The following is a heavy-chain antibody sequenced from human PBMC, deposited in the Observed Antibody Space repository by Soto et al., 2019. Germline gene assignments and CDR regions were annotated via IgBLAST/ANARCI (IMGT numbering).Heavy chain of an antibody. V-gene: IGHV1-2*04. CDR1: GYTFTGYY. J-gene: IGHJ4*02. CDR3: ATQRSEWELSVEY. Sequence: VASVKVSCKASGYTFTGYYIHWVRQAPGQGLEWMGWINPNSGGTNYAQKFQGWVTMTRDTSISTAYMELSRLRSDDTAVYYCATQRSEWELSVEYLVQGTLVSVSS. CDR2: INPNSGGT. D-gene: IGHD1-26*01.